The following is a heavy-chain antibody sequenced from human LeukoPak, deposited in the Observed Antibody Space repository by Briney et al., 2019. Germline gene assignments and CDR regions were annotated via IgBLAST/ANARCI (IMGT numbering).Heavy chain of an antibody. CDR1: GFTFSSYE. V-gene: IGHV3-48*03. D-gene: IGHD3-22*01. Sequence: GGSLRLSCAASGFTFSSYEMNWVRQAPGKGLEWVSYISSSGSTIYYADSVKGRFTISRDNAKNSLYLQMNSLRAEDTAVYYCARGPYNYYDSSGYYADAFDIWGQGTMVTVSS. CDR3: ARGPYNYYDSSGYYADAFDI. CDR2: ISSSGSTI. J-gene: IGHJ3*02.